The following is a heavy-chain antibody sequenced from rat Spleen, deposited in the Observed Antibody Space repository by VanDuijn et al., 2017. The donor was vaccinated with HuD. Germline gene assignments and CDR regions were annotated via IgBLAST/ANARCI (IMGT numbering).Heavy chain of an antibody. Sequence: EVQLVESGGGLVQPGRSLKLSCVASGFTFNNYWMTWIRQSPGKGLEWVASITNFAGRTHYPDSVKGRFTISRDIAKSTLFLQMNSLKSEDTATYYCATQSIIRVPLFDYWGQGVMVTVSS. D-gene: IGHD4-3*01. J-gene: IGHJ2*01. CDR1: GFTFNNYW. CDR3: ATQSIIRVPLFDY. CDR2: ITNFAGRT. V-gene: IGHV5-31*01.